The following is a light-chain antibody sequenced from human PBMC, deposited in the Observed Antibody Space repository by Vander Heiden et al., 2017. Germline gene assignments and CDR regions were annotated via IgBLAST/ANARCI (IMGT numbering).Light chain of an antibody. CDR1: QGISSD. CDR2: DAS. V-gene: IGKV1-13*02. J-gene: IGKJ4*01. CDR3: QQFNSYPPT. Sequence: AIHVTESPSSLSASVGDRVTITGRASQGISSDLAWYQQKPGKAPKLLIYDASSLESGVPSRFSGSGSGTDFTLTISSLQPEDFATYYCQQFNSYPPTFGGGTKVEIK.